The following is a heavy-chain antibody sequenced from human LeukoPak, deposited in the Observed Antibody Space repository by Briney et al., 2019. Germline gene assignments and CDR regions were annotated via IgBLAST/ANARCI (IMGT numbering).Heavy chain of an antibody. CDR1: GFTFSTYA. Sequence: PGGSLRPSCAASGFTFSTYAMSWVRQAPGKGLEWVSAISGSGGSTYYADSVKGRFTISRDNSKNTLYLQMNSLRAEDTAVYYCAKPITMVRGVQVSFDYWGQGTLVTVSS. CDR3: AKPITMVRGVQVSFDY. V-gene: IGHV3-23*01. CDR2: ISGSGGST. J-gene: IGHJ4*02. D-gene: IGHD3-10*01.